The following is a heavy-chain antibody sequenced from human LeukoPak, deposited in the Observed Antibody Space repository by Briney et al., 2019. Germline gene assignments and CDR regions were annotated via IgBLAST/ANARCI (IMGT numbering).Heavy chain of an antibody. CDR2: ISSSSSYI. CDR1: GFTFSSYS. CDR3: ARGPPGPRDPLDY. Sequence: PGGSLRLSCAASGFTFSSYSMNWVRQAPGKGLEWVSSISSSSSYIYYADSVKGRFTISRDNAKNSLYLQMNSLRAEDTAVYYCARGPPGPRDPLDYWGQGTLVTVSS. V-gene: IGHV3-21*01. J-gene: IGHJ4*02.